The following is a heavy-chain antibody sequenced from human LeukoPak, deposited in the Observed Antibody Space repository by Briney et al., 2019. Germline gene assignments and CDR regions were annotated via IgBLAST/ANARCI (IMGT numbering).Heavy chain of an antibody. D-gene: IGHD3-22*01. V-gene: IGHV3-7*01. CDR2: IKQDGSEK. CDR1: GFTFSSYW. Sequence: GGSLRLSCAASGFTFSSYWMSWVRQAPGKGLEWVANIKQDGSEKYYVDSVKGRFTISRDNAKNSLYLQMNSLRAEDTAVYYCARFRFYYDSSGYYFDYGGQGTLVTVSS. J-gene: IGHJ4*02. CDR3: ARFRFYYDSSGYYFDY.